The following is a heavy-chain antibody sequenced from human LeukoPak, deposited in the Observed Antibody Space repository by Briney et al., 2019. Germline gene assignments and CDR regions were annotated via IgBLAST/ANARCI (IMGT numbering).Heavy chain of an antibody. CDR2: ISGSST. Sequence: PGGSLRLSCAASGFTLSSYAVSWVRQAPGKGLEWVSAISGSSTYYADSVKGRFTISRDNSKNTLYLQMNSLRAEDTAVYYCTTDPADTYPNWYFDLWGRGTLVTVSS. CDR1: GFTLSSYA. CDR3: TTDPADTYPNWYFDL. J-gene: IGHJ2*01. D-gene: IGHD5-18*01. V-gene: IGHV3-23*01.